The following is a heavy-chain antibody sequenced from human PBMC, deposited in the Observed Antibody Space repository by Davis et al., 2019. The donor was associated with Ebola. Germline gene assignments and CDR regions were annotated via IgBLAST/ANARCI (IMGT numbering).Heavy chain of an antibody. J-gene: IGHJ5*02. V-gene: IGHV3-74*01. Sequence: GESLKISCTTSGYTFSTYALSWVRQAPGKGLVWVSRINSDGSSTSYADSVKGRFTISRDNARNSLFLQMNSLRAEDTAVYYCARDRQPRTSWFDPWGQGTLVTVSS. D-gene: IGHD3-3*01. CDR1: GYTFSTYA. CDR3: ARDRQPRTSWFDP. CDR2: INSDGSST.